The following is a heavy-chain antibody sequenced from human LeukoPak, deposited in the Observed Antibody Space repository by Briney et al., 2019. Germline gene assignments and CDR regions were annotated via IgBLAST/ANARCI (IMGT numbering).Heavy chain of an antibody. D-gene: IGHD3-22*01. CDR2: TWYDGSNK. V-gene: IGHV3-33*01. CDR1: GFTFSSYG. CDR3: ARGGTTYYYDSSDP. J-gene: IGHJ5*02. Sequence: GGSLRLSCAASGFTFSSYGMHWVRQAPGKGLEWVAVTWYDGSNKYYADSVKGRFTISRDNSKNTLYLQMNSLRAEDTAVYYCARGGTTYYYDSSDPWGQGTLVTVSS.